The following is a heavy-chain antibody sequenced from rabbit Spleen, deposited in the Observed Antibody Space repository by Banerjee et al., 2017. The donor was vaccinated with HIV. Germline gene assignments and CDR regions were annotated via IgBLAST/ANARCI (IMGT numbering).Heavy chain of an antibody. V-gene: IGHV1S45*01. CDR3: ARDTGSGHYIDAYFDL. D-gene: IGHD1-1*01. J-gene: IGHJ4*01. CDR2: IDAGSSTFT. Sequence: QEQLEETGGGLVQPGGSLTLTCTASEFDISTYHLGWVRQAPGKGLEWIACIDAGSSTFTYFATWAKGRFTISKTSSTTVTLQMTRLTAADTATYFCARDTGSGHYIDAYFDLWGPGTLVTVS. CDR1: EFDISTYHL.